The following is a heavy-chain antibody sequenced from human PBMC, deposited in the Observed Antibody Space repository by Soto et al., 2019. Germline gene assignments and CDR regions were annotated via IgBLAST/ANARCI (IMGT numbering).Heavy chain of an antibody. CDR3: ASASGYYYDRSGIFDI. J-gene: IGHJ3*02. D-gene: IGHD3-22*01. V-gene: IGHV1-46*03. CDR2: INPFDGSR. Sequence: ASVKVSCKASGYIFTSYYIHWVRQAPGQGLEWMGWINPFDGSRMFAQSFQGRVTMTRDTSTSTVYMEVSSLRSEDTAVYYCASASGYYYDRSGIFDIWPQGTTVPVSS. CDR1: GYIFTSYY.